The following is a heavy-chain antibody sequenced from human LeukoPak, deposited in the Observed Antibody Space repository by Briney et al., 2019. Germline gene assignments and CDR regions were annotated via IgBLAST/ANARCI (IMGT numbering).Heavy chain of an antibody. D-gene: IGHD3-10*01. CDR2: ISSGSSYI. J-gene: IGHJ4*02. V-gene: IGHV3-21*01. CDR1: GFSFSSYT. Sequence: PGGSLRLSCAASGFSFSSYTMNWVRQAPGKGLEWVSSISSGSSYIYYADSVKGRFTISRDNAKNSLYLQMNSLRAEDTAVYYCARDIKPFGELLFSVDYWGQGTLVTVSS. CDR3: ARDIKPFGELLFSVDY.